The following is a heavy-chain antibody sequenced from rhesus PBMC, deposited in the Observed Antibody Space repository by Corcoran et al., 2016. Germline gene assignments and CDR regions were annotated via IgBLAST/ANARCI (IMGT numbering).Heavy chain of an antibody. CDR1: GGSISSSY. V-gene: IGHV4-169*01. J-gene: IGHJ4*01. Sequence: QLQLQESGPGLVKPSETLSVTCAVSGGSISSSYWRWIRQAPGKGLEWIGYIYGSGSSTNYHPSLKSRVTLSVDTSKNQLSLKLSSVTTADTAVYYCARVYSSWSGEDYWGQGVLVTVSS. D-gene: IGHD6-13*01. CDR2: IYGSGSST. CDR3: ARVYSSWSGEDY.